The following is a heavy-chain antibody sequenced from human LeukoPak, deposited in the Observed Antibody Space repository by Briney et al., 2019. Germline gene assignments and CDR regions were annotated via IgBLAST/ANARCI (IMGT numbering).Heavy chain of an antibody. D-gene: IGHD3-10*01. CDR1: GFTFSSYA. V-gene: IGHV3-30-3*01. J-gene: IGHJ4*02. Sequence: TGGSLRLSCAASGFTFSSYAMHWVRQAPGKGLEWVAVISYDGSNKYYADSVKGRFTISRDNAKNSLYLQMNSLRAEDTAVYYCARVPRTMVRGDYYFDYWGQGTLVTVSS. CDR3: ARVPRTMVRGDYYFDY. CDR2: ISYDGSNK.